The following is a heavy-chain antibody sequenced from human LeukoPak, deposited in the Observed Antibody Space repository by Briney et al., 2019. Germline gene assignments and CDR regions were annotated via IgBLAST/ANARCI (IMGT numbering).Heavy chain of an antibody. J-gene: IGHJ5*02. Sequence: PSETLSLTCTVSGYSISSGYYWGWIRQPPGKGLEWIGSIYHSGSTYYNPSLKSRVTISVDTSKNQFSLKLSSVTAADTAVYYCARARVVDTAMGVDNWFDPGAREPWSPSPQ. CDR3: ARARVVDTAMGVDNWFDP. D-gene: IGHD5-18*01. CDR1: GYSISSGYY. CDR2: IYHSGST. V-gene: IGHV4-38-2*02.